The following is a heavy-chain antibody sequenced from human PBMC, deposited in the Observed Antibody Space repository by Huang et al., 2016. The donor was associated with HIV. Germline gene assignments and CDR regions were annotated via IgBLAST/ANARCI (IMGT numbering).Heavy chain of an antibody. CDR3: ARAEGYCRDGSCYVYYFMDV. Sequence: QVHLEQWGAGLLQPSETLSLTCAVYGGSFNGYYWGWLRQPPGKRLEWIGEINHLGSSNYNESLKNRVTISADTSKNQFSLSLQSVTAADTAVYYCARAEGYCRDGSCYVYYFMDVWGKGTTVTV. D-gene: IGHD3-10*01. CDR2: INHLGSS. V-gene: IGHV4-34*01. J-gene: IGHJ6*03. CDR1: GGSFNGYY.